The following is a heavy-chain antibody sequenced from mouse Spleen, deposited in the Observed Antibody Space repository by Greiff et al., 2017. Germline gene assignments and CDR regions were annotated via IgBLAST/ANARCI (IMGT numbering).Heavy chain of an antibody. CDR3: ARGVKGIAY. J-gene: IGHJ3*01. Sequence: QVQLKQSGAELVMPGASVKLSCKASGYTFTSYWMHWVKQRPGQGLEWIGEIDPSDSYTNYNQKFKGKATLTVDKSSSTAYMQLSSLTSEDSAVYYCARGVKGIAYWGQGTLVTVSA. D-gene: IGHD2-13*01. V-gene: IGHV1-69*01. CDR2: IDPSDSYT. CDR1: GYTFTSYW.